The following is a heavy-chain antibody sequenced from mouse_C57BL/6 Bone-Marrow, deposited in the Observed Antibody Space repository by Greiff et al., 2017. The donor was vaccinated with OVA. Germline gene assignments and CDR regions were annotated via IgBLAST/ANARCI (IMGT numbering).Heavy chain of an antibody. V-gene: IGHV5-6*01. Sequence: EVQGVESGGDLVKPGGSLKLSCAASGFTFSSYGMPWVRQTPDKRLEWVATISSGGSYTYYPDSVKGRFTISRDNAKNTLYLQMSSLKSEDTAMYYCARLTSYYAMDYWGQVTSVTVSS. CDR2: ISSGGSYT. CDR1: GFTFSSYG. CDR3: ARLTSYYAMDY. J-gene: IGHJ4*01.